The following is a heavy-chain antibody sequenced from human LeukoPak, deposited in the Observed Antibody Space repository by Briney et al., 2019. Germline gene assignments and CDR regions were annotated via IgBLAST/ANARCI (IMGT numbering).Heavy chain of an antibody. CDR1: GFTFSSYG. CDR2: IRYDGSNK. Sequence: GGSLRLSCAASGFTFSSYGMHWVRQAPGKGLEWVAFIRYDGSNKYYADSVKGRFTISRDNSENTLYLRMNSLRAEDTAVYYCAKDLWYGEAPDYWGQGTLVTVSS. J-gene: IGHJ4*02. CDR3: AKDLWYGEAPDY. D-gene: IGHD3-10*01. V-gene: IGHV3-30*02.